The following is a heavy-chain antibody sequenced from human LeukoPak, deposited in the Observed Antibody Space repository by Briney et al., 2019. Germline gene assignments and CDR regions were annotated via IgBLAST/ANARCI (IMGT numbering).Heavy chain of an antibody. CDR2: IYYSGST. CDR1: GGSISSYF. D-gene: IGHD4-17*01. CDR3: ARDLGYGEDY. J-gene: IGHJ4*02. Sequence: SETLSLTCTVSGGSISSYFWTWIRQPPGKGLEWIGNIYYSGSTYYNPSLKSRVTISVDTSKNQFSLRLSSVTAADTAVYYCARDLGYGEDYWGQGTLVTVSS. V-gene: IGHV4-59*01.